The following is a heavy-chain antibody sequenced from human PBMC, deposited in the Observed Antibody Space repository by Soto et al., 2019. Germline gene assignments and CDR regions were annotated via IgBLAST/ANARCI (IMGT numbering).Heavy chain of an antibody. D-gene: IGHD6-19*01. CDR1: GFSLTTRAVG. J-gene: IGHJ4*02. Sequence: QITLKESGPTLVKPTQTPTLTCTFSGFSLTTRAVGVGWIRQPPGKALEWLAFTYWDDDDHYSPSLKSRLTLTKDTSKNQVVLTMTNMDPVDTATYYCAHSSGWLFDYWGQGARVTVSS. CDR2: TYWDDDD. CDR3: AHSSGWLFDY. V-gene: IGHV2-5*02.